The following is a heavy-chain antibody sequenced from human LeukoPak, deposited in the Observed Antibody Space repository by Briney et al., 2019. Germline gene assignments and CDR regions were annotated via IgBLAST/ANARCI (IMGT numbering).Heavy chain of an antibody. CDR3: ARGTAVAGANWFDP. Sequence: SVKVSCKASGGTFSSYAISWVRQAPRQGLEWMGGIIPIFGTANYAQKFQGRVTITADESTSTAYMELSSLRSEDTAVYYCARGTAVAGANWFDPWGQGTLVTVSS. J-gene: IGHJ5*02. CDR2: IIPIFGTA. CDR1: GGTFSSYA. D-gene: IGHD6-19*01. V-gene: IGHV1-69*13.